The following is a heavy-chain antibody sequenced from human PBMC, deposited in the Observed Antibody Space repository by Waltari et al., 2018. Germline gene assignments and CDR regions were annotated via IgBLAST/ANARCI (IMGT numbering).Heavy chain of an antibody. Sequence: QVQLVQSGAEVKKPGASVKVSCKASGYTFTGFYIHWVRQAPGQGLEWMGWINPNNGGTNYAQNFRGRVTMTTDTSINSVYMELRSLRFDDTAVYYCVRDEERWLVKFDYWGPGPLVTVSS. J-gene: IGHJ4*02. D-gene: IGHD6-19*01. CDR2: INPNNGGT. CDR1: GYTFTGFY. V-gene: IGHV1-2*02. CDR3: VRDEERWLVKFDY.